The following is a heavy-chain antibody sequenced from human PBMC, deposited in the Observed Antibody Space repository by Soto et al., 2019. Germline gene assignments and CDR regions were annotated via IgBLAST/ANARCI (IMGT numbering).Heavy chain of an antibody. V-gene: IGHV4-30-2*01. J-gene: IGHJ5*02. CDR2: IYHSGST. CDR1: GGSISSGGYS. CDR3: ARKELGYCTNGVCYGGWFDP. D-gene: IGHD2-8*01. Sequence: QLQLQESGSGLVKPSQTLSLTCAVSGGSISSGGYSWSWIRQPPGKGLEWIGYIYHSGSTYYNPYLKSRVTISVDRSKNQFSLKLSSVTAADTAVYYCARKELGYCTNGVCYGGWFDPWGQGTLVTVSS.